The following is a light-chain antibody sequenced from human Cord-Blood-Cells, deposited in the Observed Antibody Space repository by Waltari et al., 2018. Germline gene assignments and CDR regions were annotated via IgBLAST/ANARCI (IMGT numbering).Light chain of an antibody. CDR3: QQNYSTQWT. CDR2: AAS. CDR1: QSISSY. Sequence: DIQMTQSPSSLSASVGDRVTITCRASQSISSYLNWYQQKPGKAPKLLIYAASSLQSGVPSRFSGSGSGTDFTRTISSLQPEDFATYYCQQNYSTQWTFGQGTKVEIK. J-gene: IGKJ1*01. V-gene: IGKV1-39*01.